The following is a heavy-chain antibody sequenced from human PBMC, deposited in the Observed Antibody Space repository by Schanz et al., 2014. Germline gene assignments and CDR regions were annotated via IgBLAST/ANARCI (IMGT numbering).Heavy chain of an antibody. CDR1: GFNFSDYA. J-gene: IGHJ4*02. CDR3: ARDLPRTFLFDY. CDR2: ISSGGGST. V-gene: IGHV3-23*01. Sequence: EVHLLESGGGLVPPGGSLRLSCAASGFNFSDYAMCWVRQAPGKGLEWVSSISSGGGSTYYADSVKGRFTISRDNAKNSLYLQMDSLRAEDTAVYYCARDLPRTFLFDYWGQGTLVTVSS.